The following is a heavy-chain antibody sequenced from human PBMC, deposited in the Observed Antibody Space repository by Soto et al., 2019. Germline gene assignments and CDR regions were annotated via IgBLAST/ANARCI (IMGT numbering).Heavy chain of an antibody. CDR2: ITPIFGTA. CDR3: ARAPVVATIFYYYAMDV. D-gene: IGHD5-12*01. CDR1: GGTFGTDT. Sequence: QVQLVQSGAEVKKPGSSVKVSCKASGGTFGTDTVSWVRQAPGQGLEWMGGITPIFGTANYAQKFQGRVTLTADKSTGTAYMELSSLRSDDTAPYYCARAPVVATIFYYYAMDVWGPGTTVTVSS. J-gene: IGHJ6*02. V-gene: IGHV1-69*06.